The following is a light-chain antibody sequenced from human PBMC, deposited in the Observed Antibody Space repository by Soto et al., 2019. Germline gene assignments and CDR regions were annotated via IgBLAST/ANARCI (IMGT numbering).Light chain of an antibody. CDR1: SSDIGSYSY. Sequence: QSALTQPASLAGSPGQSITISCTGTSSDIGSYSYVSWYQQHPGKAPKLMIFDVSYRPSGISDRFSGSKSGNTASLTISGLQPEDEAYYYCSSYGASSTLFGGGTKLTVL. V-gene: IGLV2-14*03. J-gene: IGLJ3*02. CDR2: DVS. CDR3: SSYGASSTL.